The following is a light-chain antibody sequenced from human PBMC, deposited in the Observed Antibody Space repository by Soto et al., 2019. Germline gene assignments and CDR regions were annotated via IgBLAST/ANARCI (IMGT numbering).Light chain of an antibody. CDR3: QQRSNWHPT. V-gene: IGKV3-11*01. Sequence: EIVLTQSPATLSLSPGERATLSCRASQSVSSYFAWYQQKPGQAPRLLIYDASNRATGIPARFSGSGSGTDFTLTISSLEPEDFAVYYCQQRSNWHPTFGQGTKLEIK. J-gene: IGKJ2*01. CDR2: DAS. CDR1: QSVSSY.